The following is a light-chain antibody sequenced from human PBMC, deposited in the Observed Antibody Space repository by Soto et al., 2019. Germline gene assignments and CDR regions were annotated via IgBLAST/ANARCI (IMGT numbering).Light chain of an antibody. J-gene: IGLJ2*01. CDR2: DVS. V-gene: IGLV2-14*01. CDR1: SSDVGGYNY. Sequence: QSALTQPASVSGSPGQSITISCTGTSSDVGGYNYVSWYQLHPGKAPKLMIYDVSNRPSGVSNRFSGSKSGNTACLTISGLQAEDEADYYCSSYTSSSTVVFGGGTKLTVL. CDR3: SSYTSSSTVV.